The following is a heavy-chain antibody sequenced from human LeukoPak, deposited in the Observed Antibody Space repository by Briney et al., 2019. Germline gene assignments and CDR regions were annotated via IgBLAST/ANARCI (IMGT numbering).Heavy chain of an antibody. V-gene: IGHV1-46*01. Sequence: ASVKVSCRASGYTFTRYYIHWVRQAPGQGLEWMGIINPSGGNTNYAQKFLDRVTLTRDTSTSTVYMELSGLRSEDTAVYYCARRGYSYGSARDYWGQGTLVTVSS. J-gene: IGHJ4*02. CDR1: GYTFTRYY. CDR3: ARRGYSYGSARDY. D-gene: IGHD5-18*01. CDR2: INPSGGNT.